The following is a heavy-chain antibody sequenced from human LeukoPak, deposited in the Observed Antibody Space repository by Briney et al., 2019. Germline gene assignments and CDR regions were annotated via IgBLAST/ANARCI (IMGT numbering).Heavy chain of an antibody. CDR2: IWSDGSRT. CDR3: ARDPNLDY. V-gene: IGHV3-33*01. J-gene: IGHJ4*02. Sequence: GGSLRLSCAVSGFTLSSHGMHWVRQAPGKGPEWVAVIWSDGSRTXYXDAVKGRFTISRDNSRNTVYLQMNSLRVDDTAVYYCARDPNLDYWGQGTLVTVSS. CDR1: GFTLSSHG.